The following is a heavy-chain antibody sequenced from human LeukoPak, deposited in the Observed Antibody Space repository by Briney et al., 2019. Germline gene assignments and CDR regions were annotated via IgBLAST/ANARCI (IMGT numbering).Heavy chain of an antibody. CDR1: GFTFNNHY. CDR2: IKQDGSET. V-gene: IGHV3-7*04. CDR3: ARDSLGGSCYVS. Sequence: GGSLRLSCAASGFTFNNHYMTWVRQAPGKGLEWVANIKQDGSETYYLDSVKGRFTISGDNAKNSLYLQLNNVRAEDTAVYYCARDSLGGSCYVSWGQGTLVTVSS. D-gene: IGHD3-22*01. J-gene: IGHJ5*02.